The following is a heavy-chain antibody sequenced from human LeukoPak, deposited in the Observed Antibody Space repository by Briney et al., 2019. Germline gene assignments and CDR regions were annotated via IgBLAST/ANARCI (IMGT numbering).Heavy chain of an antibody. CDR3: ATWRTAKTGFDY. V-gene: IGHV4-39*01. Sequence: SETLSLTCTVSGGSISSSSYYWGWIRQPPGKGLDWIGNIYYSGSTYYNPSLKSRITISVDTSKNQFSLRLSSVTAADTAVYYCATWRTAKTGFDYWGQGTLVTVSS. D-gene: IGHD1-1*01. J-gene: IGHJ4*02. CDR2: IYYSGST. CDR1: GGSISSSSYY.